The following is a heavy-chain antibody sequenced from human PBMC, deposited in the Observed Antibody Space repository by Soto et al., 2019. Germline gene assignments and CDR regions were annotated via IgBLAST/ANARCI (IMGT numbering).Heavy chain of an antibody. CDR3: HSSGYDTHFDY. V-gene: IGHV1-69*13. CDR1: GGTFSRYA. J-gene: IGHJ4*02. Sequence: GSSVKVSSKASGGTFSRYAISWVRQAPGQGLEWMGGIIPIFGTANYAQKFQGRVTITADESTSTAYMELSSLSSEDTAVYYWHSSGYDTHFDYWGQGTLVTASS. CDR2: IIPIFGTA. D-gene: IGHD5-12*01.